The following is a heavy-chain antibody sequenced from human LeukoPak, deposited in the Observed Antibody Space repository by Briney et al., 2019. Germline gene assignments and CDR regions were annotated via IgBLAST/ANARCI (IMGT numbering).Heavy chain of an antibody. CDR1: GIPISDYY. D-gene: IGHD2-2*01. V-gene: IGHV3-11*04. CDR2: ISAISSTI. Sequence: GGSLRLSCAASGIPISDYYMTWIRQAPGKGLEWVSYISAISSTIYYADSVKGRFTISRDNAKNSLYLQMNSLRAEDTAVYYCARDSRGPVYWGQGTLVTVSS. CDR3: ARDSRGPVY. J-gene: IGHJ4*02.